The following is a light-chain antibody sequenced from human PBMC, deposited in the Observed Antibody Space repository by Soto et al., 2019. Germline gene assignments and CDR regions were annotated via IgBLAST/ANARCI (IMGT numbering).Light chain of an antibody. Sequence: DIQMPQSPSSLSASVGDRVTITCRESQGISNYLAWYQQKPVKVPELLIYAASTLQSGVPSRFSGSGSGTEFTLTISRLKPEDVATDDCQKYNPAPTFGGGTKVEIK. CDR2: AAS. CDR3: QKYNPAPT. V-gene: IGKV1-27*01. J-gene: IGKJ4*01. CDR1: QGISNY.